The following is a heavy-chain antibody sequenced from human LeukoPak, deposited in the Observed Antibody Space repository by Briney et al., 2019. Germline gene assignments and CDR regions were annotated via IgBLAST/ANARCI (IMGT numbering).Heavy chain of an antibody. CDR2: IYTGGST. CDR3: ARDSDYGETFDY. V-gene: IGHV3-53*01. Sequence: GGSLRLSCTASGFTFSNYAMSWVRQAPGKGLEWVSVIYTGGSTYYADSVKGRFTVSRDNSKNTVYLQMNSLRAEDTAVYYCARDSDYGETFDYWGQGTLVTVSS. CDR1: GFTFSNYA. J-gene: IGHJ4*02. D-gene: IGHD4-17*01.